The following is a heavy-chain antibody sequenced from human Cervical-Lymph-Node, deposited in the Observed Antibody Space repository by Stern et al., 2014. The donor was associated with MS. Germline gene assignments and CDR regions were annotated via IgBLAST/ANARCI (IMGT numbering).Heavy chain of an antibody. J-gene: IGHJ6*02. Sequence: EVQLVESGGGLVKPGGSLRLSCAASGFTFGSYSMSMVRQAPGKGLEGVSSISSSSSYRYYEDSVKGRFTISRDNAKNSLYLQMNSLRAEDTAVYYCARSGRVIVVVSYGMDVWGQGTTVTVSS. CDR3: ARSGRVIVVVSYGMDV. CDR1: GFTFGSYS. CDR2: ISSSSSYR. V-gene: IGHV3-21*01. D-gene: IGHD2-15*01.